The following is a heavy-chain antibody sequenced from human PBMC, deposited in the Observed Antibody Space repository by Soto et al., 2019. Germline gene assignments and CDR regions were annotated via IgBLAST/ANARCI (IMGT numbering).Heavy chain of an antibody. V-gene: IGHV3-30*18. CDR2: ISYDQSNK. J-gene: IGHJ4*02. D-gene: IGHD3-3*01. CDR3: AKGSRDYDFWSGYPDY. CDR1: GFTFSSCG. Sequence: GGSLRLSCAASGFTFSSCGMHWVRQAPGKGLEWVAVISYDQSNKYYADSVKGRFTISRDNFKNTLYLQMNSLRTEDTAVYYCAKGSRDYDFWSGYPDYWGQGTLVTVSS.